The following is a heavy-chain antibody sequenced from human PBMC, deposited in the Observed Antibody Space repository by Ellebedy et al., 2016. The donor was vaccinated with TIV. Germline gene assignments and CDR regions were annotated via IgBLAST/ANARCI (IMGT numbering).Heavy chain of an antibody. D-gene: IGHD2-21*02. CDR2: TSSDGNKR. CDR3: AKDGSGGDSLYFDL. Sequence: GESLKISCEVSGFIFKNYAMHWVRQAPGKGLEWVAVTSSDGNKRDYADSVKGRFTISRDNAKNTLSLQMNGLKTEDTAVYYCAKDGSGGDSLYFDLWGRGTLVTVSS. J-gene: IGHJ2*01. V-gene: IGHV3-30*18. CDR1: GFIFKNYA.